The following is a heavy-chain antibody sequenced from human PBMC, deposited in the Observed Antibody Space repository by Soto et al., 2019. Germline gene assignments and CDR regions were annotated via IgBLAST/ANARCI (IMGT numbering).Heavy chain of an antibody. Sequence: PSETLSVTWTVSGGSISTYYWSCILQPPGKGLEWIGYFYYSGSTNYNPSLKSRVTISVDTSKNQFSLKLSSVTAADTAVYYCAREFSTVTNYGMDVWGQGTTVTVSS. CDR2: FYYSGST. CDR1: GGSISTYY. D-gene: IGHD4-17*01. J-gene: IGHJ6*02. V-gene: IGHV4-59*01. CDR3: AREFSTVTNYGMDV.